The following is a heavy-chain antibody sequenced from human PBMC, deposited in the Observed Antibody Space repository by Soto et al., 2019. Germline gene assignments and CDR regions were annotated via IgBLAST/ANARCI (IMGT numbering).Heavy chain of an antibody. D-gene: IGHD6-19*01. CDR2: VRNNGDST. CDR1: GFTFSSYA. Sequence: EVQLLESGGGLVQPGGSLRLSCAASGFTFSSYAMSWVRQAPGKGLEWVSGVRNNGDSTYYADSVKGRFTISRDNSRNTLYLQMNSLRAEDTAVYYCANHPGGWVPLYFDCWGQGTLVTVSS. CDR3: ANHPGGWVPLYFDC. J-gene: IGHJ4*02. V-gene: IGHV3-23*01.